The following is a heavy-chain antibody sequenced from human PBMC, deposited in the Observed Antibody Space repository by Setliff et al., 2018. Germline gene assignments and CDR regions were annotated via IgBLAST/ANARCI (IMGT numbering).Heavy chain of an antibody. CDR1: GYTFTTYA. CDR2: INTNTGNP. Sequence: ASVKVSCKASGYTFTTYAISWMRQAPGQGLEWMGWINTNTGNPSYAKGFTGRFIFSLDTSVSTTYLQISSLKAEDTALYYCERASRFGTIKYRGDYYMDVWGKGTTVTVSS. V-gene: IGHV7-4-1*02. D-gene: IGHD3-10*01. J-gene: IGHJ6*03. CDR3: ERASRFGTIKYRGDYYMDV.